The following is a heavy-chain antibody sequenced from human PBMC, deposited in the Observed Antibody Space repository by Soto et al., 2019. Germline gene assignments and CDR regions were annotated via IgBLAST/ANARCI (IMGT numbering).Heavy chain of an antibody. CDR1: GGSISSGSYY. CDR3: ARDRLMATAGTARHYFGLDV. V-gene: IGHV4-31*03. CDR2: IYYTGSA. D-gene: IGHD5-18*01. Sequence: SETLSLTCTVSGGSISSGSYYWNWMRQRPGKGLEWIGYIYYTGSADYNPSLESRLTISVDTSKNQFSLNLSSVTAADTAVYYCARDRLMATAGTARHYFGLDVWGQGTTVTVSS. J-gene: IGHJ6*02.